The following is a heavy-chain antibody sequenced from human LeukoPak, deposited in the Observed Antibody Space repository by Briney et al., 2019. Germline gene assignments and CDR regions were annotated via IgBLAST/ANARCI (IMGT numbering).Heavy chain of an antibody. CDR3: TQNLVAAAGDH. Sequence: GGSLRLSCAASGFTFSNYWMTWVRQAPGKGLEWVANIKPDGSVGYYVDSVRGRFIISRDDAGNSLYLQMNSLRVEDTAVYYCTQNLVAAAGDHWGQGTLLIVSS. J-gene: IGHJ4*02. D-gene: IGHD6-13*01. V-gene: IGHV3-7*01. CDR1: GFTFSNYW. CDR2: IKPDGSVG.